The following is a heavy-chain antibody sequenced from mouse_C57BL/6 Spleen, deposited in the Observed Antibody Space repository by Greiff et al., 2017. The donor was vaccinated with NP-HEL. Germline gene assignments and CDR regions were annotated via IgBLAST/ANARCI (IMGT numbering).Heavy chain of an antibody. CDR3: AREAYSHY. CDR1: GYTFTSYW. Sequence: QVQLQQPGAELVKPGASVKLSCKASGYTFTSYWMQWVKQRPGQGLEWIGEIDPSDSYTTYNQKFKGKATLTVDTSSSTAYMQLSSLTSEDSAVYYCAREAYSHYWGKGTTLTVSS. V-gene: IGHV1-50*01. D-gene: IGHD2-12*01. CDR2: IDPSDSYT. J-gene: IGHJ2*01.